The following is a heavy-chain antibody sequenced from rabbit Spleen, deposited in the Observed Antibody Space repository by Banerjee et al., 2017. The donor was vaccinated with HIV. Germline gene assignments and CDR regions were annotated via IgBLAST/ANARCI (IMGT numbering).Heavy chain of an antibody. V-gene: IGHV1S40*01. CDR1: GFSFSRGYD. CDR3: ARFWAGRAGAGYAIRGYFNL. J-gene: IGHJ4*01. CDR2: IYTGNSKT. D-gene: IGHD6-1*01. Sequence: QSLEESGGGLVKPGASLTLTCKASGFSFSRGYDMCWVRQAPGKGLEWIACIYTGNSKTYYANWAKGRFTISKTSSTTVTLQMTSLTVADTATYFCARFWAGRAGAGYAIRGYFNLWGPGTLVTVS.